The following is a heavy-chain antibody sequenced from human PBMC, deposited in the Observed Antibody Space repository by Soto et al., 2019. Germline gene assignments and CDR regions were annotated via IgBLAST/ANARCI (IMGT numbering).Heavy chain of an antibody. CDR1: GGSISSYY. D-gene: IGHD3-3*01. CDR3: ASSDYDFWSGYYWFDP. J-gene: IGHJ5*02. Sequence: SETLSLTCTVSGGSISSYYWSWIRQPPGKGLEWIGYIYYSGSTNYNPSLKSRVTISVDTSKNQFSLKLSSVTAADTAVYYCASSDYDFWSGYYWFDPWGQGTLVTVSS. CDR2: IYYSGST. V-gene: IGHV4-59*08.